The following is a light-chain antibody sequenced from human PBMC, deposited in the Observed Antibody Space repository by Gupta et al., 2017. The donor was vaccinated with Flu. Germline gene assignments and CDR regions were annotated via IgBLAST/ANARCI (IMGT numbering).Light chain of an antibody. V-gene: IGKV1-39*01. J-gene: IGKJ1*01. CDR2: AAS. Sequence: DIQMTQSPSSLSASVGDRVTITCRASQSISSYLNWYQQKPGKAPKLLIYAASSLQSGVPSRFSGSGSGTEFTLTTSSLQPEDFATYYCQQSYNTRWTFGQGTKVEIK. CDR1: QSISSY. CDR3: QQSYNTRWT.